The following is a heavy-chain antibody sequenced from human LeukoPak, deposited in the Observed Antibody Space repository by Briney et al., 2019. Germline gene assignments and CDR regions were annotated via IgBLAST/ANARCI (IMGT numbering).Heavy chain of an antibody. V-gene: IGHV4-30-4*01. CDR3: ARPYYYDSRIDP. CDR1: GVSISSGDYY. J-gene: IGHJ5*02. D-gene: IGHD3-22*01. Sequence: PSETLSFTCTVSGVSISSGDYYWSWIRQPPGKGLEWIGYTYYSGSTYYNPSLKSRVTISVDTSKNQFSLKLSSVTAADTAVYYCARPYYYDSRIDPWGQGTRVTVSS. CDR2: TYYSGST.